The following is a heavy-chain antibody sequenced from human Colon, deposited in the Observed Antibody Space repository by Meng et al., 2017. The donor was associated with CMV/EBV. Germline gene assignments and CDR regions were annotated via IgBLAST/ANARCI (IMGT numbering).Heavy chain of an antibody. CDR2: INQDGSVK. D-gene: IGHD3-10*01. V-gene: IGHV3-7*01. CDR1: QFTFSSYW. CDR3: ARDYYASGSFDY. J-gene: IGHJ4*02. Sequence: GGSLRLSCAASQFTFSSYWMNWVRQGPGKGLEWVANINQDGSVKHYVDSLKDRFTISRDNAKNSLYLQMTSLRADDTAVYYCARDYYASGSFDYWGQGTLVTVSS.